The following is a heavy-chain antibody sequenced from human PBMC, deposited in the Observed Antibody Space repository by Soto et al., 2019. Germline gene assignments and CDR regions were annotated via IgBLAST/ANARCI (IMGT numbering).Heavy chain of an antibody. V-gene: IGHV3-33*01. Sequence: QVQLVESGGGVVQPGRSLRLSCAASGFTFSSYGMHWVRQAPDKGLEWVAVIWYDGSNKYYADSVKGRFTISRDNSKNTLYLQMNSLRAEDTAVYYCARERYCSSTSCYAGLSSFDYWGQGTLVTVSS. CDR1: GFTFSSYG. CDR2: IWYDGSNK. D-gene: IGHD2-2*01. CDR3: ARERYCSSTSCYAGLSSFDY. J-gene: IGHJ4*02.